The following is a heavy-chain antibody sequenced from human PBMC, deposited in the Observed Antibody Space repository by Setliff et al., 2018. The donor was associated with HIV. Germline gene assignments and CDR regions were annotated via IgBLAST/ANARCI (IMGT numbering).Heavy chain of an antibody. CDR2: INPNSGGT. V-gene: IGHV1-2*02. Sequence: GASVKVSCKASGYNFTGYYIHWVRQAPGQGLEWMGWINPNSGGTNYAQKFQGRVTMTRDTSISTAYMELRSLRSDDTAVYYCARDKRSFYGDYEGDAFDIWGQGTMVTVSS. J-gene: IGHJ3*02. CDR3: ARDKRSFYGDYEGDAFDI. D-gene: IGHD4-17*01. CDR1: GYNFTGYY.